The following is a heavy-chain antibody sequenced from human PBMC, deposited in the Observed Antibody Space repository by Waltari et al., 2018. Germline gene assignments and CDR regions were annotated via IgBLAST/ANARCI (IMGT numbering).Heavy chain of an antibody. CDR2: IYYSGST. D-gene: IGHD6-19*01. V-gene: IGHV4-59*11. Sequence: QVQLQESGPGLVKPSETLSLTCTVPGGSISSHYWRWIRPPPGKGLEWIGYIYYSGSTNYNPSLKSRVTISVDTSKNQFSLKLSSVTAADTAVYYCARVLAVAGKRGNWFDPWGQGTLVTVSS. J-gene: IGHJ5*02. CDR3: ARVLAVAGKRGNWFDP. CDR1: GGSISSHY.